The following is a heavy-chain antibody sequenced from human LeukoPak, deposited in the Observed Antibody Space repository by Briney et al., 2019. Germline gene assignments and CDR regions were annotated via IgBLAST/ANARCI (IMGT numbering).Heavy chain of an antibody. J-gene: IGHJ6*02. Sequence: SETLSLTCTVSGGSISSYYWSWIRQPPGKGLEWIGYIYYSGSTNYNPSLKSRVTISVDTSKNQLSLKLSSVTAADTAVYYCARGLTIFDYYYYYGMDVWGQGTTVTVSS. V-gene: IGHV4-59*01. CDR3: ARGLTIFDYYYYYGMDV. CDR2: IYYSGST. D-gene: IGHD3-3*01. CDR1: GGSISSYY.